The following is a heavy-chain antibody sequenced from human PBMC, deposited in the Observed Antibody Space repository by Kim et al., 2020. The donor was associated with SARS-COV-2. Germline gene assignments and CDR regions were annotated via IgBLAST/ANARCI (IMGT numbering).Heavy chain of an antibody. D-gene: IGHD3-10*01. J-gene: IGHJ6*01. CDR2: VNHSGST. CDR3: ARGRPKGSGTSRIPYGMDA. Sequence: SETLSLTCAVFGDSFTDYYWSWIRQPPGKGLEWIGEVNHSGSTKCSPSLKSRVTISVDTSKNQFSLKLNSVTAADTAVYYCARGRPKGSGTSRIPYGMDAWGQGTTVTVSS. V-gene: IGHV4-34*01. CDR1: GDSFTDYY.